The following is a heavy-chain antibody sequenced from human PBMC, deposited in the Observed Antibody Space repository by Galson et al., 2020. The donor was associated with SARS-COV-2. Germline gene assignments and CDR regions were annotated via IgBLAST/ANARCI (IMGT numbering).Heavy chain of an antibody. CDR3: AGRVAGAGSLHI. V-gene: IGHV6-1*01. Sequence: SETLSLTCAVSGDSVTSHSADWNRHRQSPSRGLEWPGRTYYRSQWSTDYAVSVKSRITINPDTSKNQFSLQLNSGTPEDTAMYYCAGRVAGAGSLHIWGQGTMVIVSS. CDR2: TYYRSQWST. CDR1: GDSVTSHSAD. J-gene: IGHJ3*02. D-gene: IGHD6-13*01.